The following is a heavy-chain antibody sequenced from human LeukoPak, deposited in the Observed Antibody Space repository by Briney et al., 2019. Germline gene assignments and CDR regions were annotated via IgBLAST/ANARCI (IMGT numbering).Heavy chain of an antibody. CDR1: GGSISSGDYY. D-gene: IGHD3-3*01. Sequence: SQTLSLTCTVSGGSISSGDYYWSWIRQPPGKGLEWIVYIYYSGSTYYNPPLKRRVTISVDTSKNQFSLKLSSVTAADTAVYYCARANFTYYDFWSGYSDGFDPWGQGTLVTVSP. V-gene: IGHV4-30-4*08. CDR2: IYYSGST. CDR3: ARANFTYYDFWSGYSDGFDP. J-gene: IGHJ5*02.